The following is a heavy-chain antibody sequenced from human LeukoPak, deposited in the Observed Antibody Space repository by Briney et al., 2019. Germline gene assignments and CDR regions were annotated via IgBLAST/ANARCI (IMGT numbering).Heavy chain of an antibody. Sequence: GGSLRLSCAASGVTVNYNFMSWVRQAPGKGLEWVSVIYSDSSADYADSVKGRFTISRDNAKNTLYLQMNSLRVEDTAVYYCARGRPHGNDYWGQGTLVTVSS. CDR1: GVTVNYNF. CDR3: ARGRPHGNDY. V-gene: IGHV3-66*01. J-gene: IGHJ4*02. CDR2: IYSDSSA. D-gene: IGHD4-23*01.